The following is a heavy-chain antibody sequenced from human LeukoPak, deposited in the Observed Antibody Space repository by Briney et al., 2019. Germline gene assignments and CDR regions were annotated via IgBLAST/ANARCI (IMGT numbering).Heavy chain of an antibody. J-gene: IGHJ4*02. D-gene: IGHD2-2*01. CDR3: TASDHLYCSSSSCHFDY. Sequence: GGSLRLSCAASGFTFSDYTMTWVRQAPGKGLEWVASISSDSSYIDYADSVKGRFTISRDNAKNSLYLQMNSLRAEDTAVYYCTASDHLYCSSSSCHFDYWGQGTLVTVAS. CDR2: ISSDSSYI. V-gene: IGHV3-21*01. CDR1: GFTFSDYT.